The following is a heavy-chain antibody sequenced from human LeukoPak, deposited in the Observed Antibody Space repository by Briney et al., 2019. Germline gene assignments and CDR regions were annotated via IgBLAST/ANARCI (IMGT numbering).Heavy chain of an antibody. CDR2: IYTSGST. J-gene: IGHJ6*03. D-gene: IGHD3-3*01. CDR1: GGSISSGSYC. Sequence: PSETLSLTCTVSGGSISSGSYCWSWIRQPAGKGLEWIGCIYTSGSTNYNPSLKSRVTISVDTSKNQFSLKLSSVTAADTAVYYCARAGRFGVVIKYMDVWGKGTTVTVSS. CDR3: ARAGRFGVVIKYMDV. V-gene: IGHV4-61*02.